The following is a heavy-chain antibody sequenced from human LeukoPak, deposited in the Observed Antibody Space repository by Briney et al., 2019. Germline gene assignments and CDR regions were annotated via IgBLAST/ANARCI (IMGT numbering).Heavy chain of an antibody. CDR2: IKQDGSEK. CDR1: GFTFSSYW. Sequence: GGSLRLSCAASGFTFSSYWMSWVRQAPGKWLEWVANIKQDGSEKYYVDSVKGRFTISRDNAKNSLYLQLNSLRAEDTAVYYCARDANYYDSRGENYFNCWGQGTLVTVSP. J-gene: IGHJ4*02. D-gene: IGHD3-22*01. V-gene: IGHV3-7*01. CDR3: ARDANYYDSRGENYFNC.